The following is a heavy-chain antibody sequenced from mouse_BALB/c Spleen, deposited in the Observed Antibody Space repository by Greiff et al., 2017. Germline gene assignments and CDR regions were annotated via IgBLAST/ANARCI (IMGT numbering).Heavy chain of an antibody. V-gene: IGHV5-4*02. D-gene: IGHD1-2*01. CDR2: ISDGGSYT. Sequence: EVKVEESGGGLVKPGGSLKLSCAASGFTFSDYYMYWVRQTPEKRLEWVATISDGGSYTYYPDSVKGRFTISRDNAKNNLYLQMSSLKSEDTAMYYCARANSLLRLPYAMDYWGQGTSVTVSS. CDR3: ARANSLLRLPYAMDY. CDR1: GFTFSDYY. J-gene: IGHJ4*01.